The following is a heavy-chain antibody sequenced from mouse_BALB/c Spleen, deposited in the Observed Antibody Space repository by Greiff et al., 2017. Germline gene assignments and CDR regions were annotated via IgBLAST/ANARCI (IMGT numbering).Heavy chain of an antibody. V-gene: IGHV1S56*01. CDR3: ARRGGYAMDY. CDR1: GYTFTSYY. CDR2: IYPGDGST. J-gene: IGHJ4*01. Sequence: QVQLQQSGPELVKPGASVKMSCKASGYTFTSYYIHWVKQRPGQGLEWIGWIYPGDGSTKYNEKFKGKTTLTADKSSSTAYMLLSSLTSEDSAIYFCARRGGYAMDYWGQGTSVTVSS.